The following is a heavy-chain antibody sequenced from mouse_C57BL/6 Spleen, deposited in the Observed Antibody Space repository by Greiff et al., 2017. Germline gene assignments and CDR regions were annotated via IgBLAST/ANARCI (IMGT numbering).Heavy chain of an antibody. J-gene: IGHJ1*03. CDR1: GFTFSDYY. CDR3: AGYRNSNYWYFDV. D-gene: IGHD2-5*01. Sequence: EVKLMESEGGLVQPGSSMKLSCTASGFTFSDYYMAWVRQVPEKGLEWVANINHDGSSTYYLDSLKSRFIISRDNAKNILYLQMSRLTSEDTATYYCAGYRNSNYWYFDVWGTGTTVTVSS. V-gene: IGHV5-16*01. CDR2: INHDGSST.